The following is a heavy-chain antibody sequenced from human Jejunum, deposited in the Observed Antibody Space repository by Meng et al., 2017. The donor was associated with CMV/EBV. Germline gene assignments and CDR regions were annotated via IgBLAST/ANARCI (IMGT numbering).Heavy chain of an antibody. J-gene: IGHJ4*02. D-gene: IGHD2/OR15-2a*01. V-gene: IGHV3-21*01. Sequence: ASGFTFSPYTMNWVRQAPGKGLEWVSSISPRGNFMYYSDSVKGRFTISRDNAKNSLYLQMHSLRGDDTAVYYCARESMSRNYFDYWGQGMPVTVSS. CDR3: ARESMSRNYFDY. CDR1: GFTFSPYT. CDR2: ISPRGNFM.